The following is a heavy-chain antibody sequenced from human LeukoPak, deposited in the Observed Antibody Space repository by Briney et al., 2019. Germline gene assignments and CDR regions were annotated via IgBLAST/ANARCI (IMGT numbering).Heavy chain of an antibody. CDR2: ISYDGSNK. Sequence: GGSLRLSCAASGFTFSSYAMHWVRQAPGKGLEWVAVISYDGSNKYYADSVKGRFTISRDHSKNTLYLQMNSLRAEDTAVYYCARDPSLSTVTKFDYWGQGTLVTVSS. V-gene: IGHV3-30-3*01. J-gene: IGHJ4*02. D-gene: IGHD4-11*01. CDR1: GFTFSSYA. CDR3: ARDPSLSTVTKFDY.